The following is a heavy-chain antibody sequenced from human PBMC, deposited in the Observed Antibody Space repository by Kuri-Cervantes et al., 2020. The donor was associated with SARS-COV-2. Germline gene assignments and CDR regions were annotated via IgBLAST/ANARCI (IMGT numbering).Heavy chain of an antibody. V-gene: IGHV3-30*03. CDR3: ARAGLTAHQSRYCGLYYYMDV. D-gene: IGHD2-21*01. CDR1: GFTFSSYS. Sequence: LSLTCAASGFTFSSYSMNWVRQAPGKGLGWVAVISYDGRNKYYADSVKGRFTISRDTSKNTLYLQMNSLRAEDTAVYYCARAGLTAHQSRYCGLYYYMDVWGKGTTVTVSS. CDR2: ISYDGRNK. J-gene: IGHJ6*03.